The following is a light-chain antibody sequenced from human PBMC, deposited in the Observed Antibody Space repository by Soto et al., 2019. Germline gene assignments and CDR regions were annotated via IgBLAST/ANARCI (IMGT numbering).Light chain of an antibody. CDR1: SSDIGSNNL. J-gene: IGLJ2*01. V-gene: IGLV2-23*03. Sequence: QSVLTQPASVSGSPGQSITISCTGTSSDIGSNNLLSWYQQHPGKAPKLMIYEGSKRPSGVSNRFSGSKSGNTASLTISRLQAEDEADYYCCSYAGTTTFVVFGGGTKLTVL. CDR3: CSYAGTTTFVV. CDR2: EGS.